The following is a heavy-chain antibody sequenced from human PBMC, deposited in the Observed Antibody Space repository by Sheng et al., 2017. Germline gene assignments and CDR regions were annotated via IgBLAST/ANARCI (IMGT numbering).Heavy chain of an antibody. CDR3: ARAPSYSSGWHYYYGMDV. CDR1: GFTFSSYA. CDR2: ISYDGSNK. Sequence: VQLVESGGGVVQPGRSLRLSCAASGFTFSSYAMHWVRQAPGKGLEWVALISYDGSNKYYADSVKGRFTISRDNSRNTLYLQMNSLRAEDTAVYYCARAPSYSSGWHYYYGMDVWGQGTTVTVSS. D-gene: IGHD6-19*01. J-gene: IGHJ6*02. V-gene: IGHV3-30*04.